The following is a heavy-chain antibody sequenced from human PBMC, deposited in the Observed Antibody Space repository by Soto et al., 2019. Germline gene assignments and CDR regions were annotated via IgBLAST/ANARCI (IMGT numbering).Heavy chain of an antibody. CDR1: GYTFTSYG. D-gene: IGHD2-8*01. V-gene: IGHV1-18*01. CDR3: ARGDYCTNGVCFREGFDP. Sequence: ASVKVSCKASGYTFTSYGISWVRQAPGQGLEWMGWISAYNGNTNYAQKLQGRVTMTTDTSTSTAYMELRSLRSDDTAVYYCARGDYCTNGVCFREGFDPWGQGTLVTVSS. CDR2: ISAYNGNT. J-gene: IGHJ5*02.